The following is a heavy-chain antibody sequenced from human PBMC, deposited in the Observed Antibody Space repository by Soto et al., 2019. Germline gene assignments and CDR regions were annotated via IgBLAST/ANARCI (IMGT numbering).Heavy chain of an antibody. Sequence: SETLSLTCTVSGVSINSGDNFWSWIRQPPGKGLEWMGYIYYTGSTYYNPSLNRRITMSVDMSKNQFSLRLTSVTAADTALYFCARAEFTSVSFLFAPSRQGAPVTASS. D-gene: IGHD2-2*01. CDR1: GVSINSGDNF. V-gene: IGHV4-30-4*01. CDR3: ARAEFTSVSFLFAP. CDR2: IYYTGST. J-gene: IGHJ5*02.